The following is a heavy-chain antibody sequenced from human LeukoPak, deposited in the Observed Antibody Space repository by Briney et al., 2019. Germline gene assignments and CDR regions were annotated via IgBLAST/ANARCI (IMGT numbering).Heavy chain of an antibody. Sequence: SETLSLTCTVSGGSISSYYWSWIRQPPGKGLGWVGYIYYSGSTNYTPSLKSRVTKSVDTSKNQFSLKLSSVTAADTAVYYCARDGGPAFDIWGQGTMVTVSS. J-gene: IGHJ3*02. D-gene: IGHD3-16*01. CDR2: IYYSGST. CDR3: ARDGGPAFDI. V-gene: IGHV4-59*01. CDR1: GGSISSYY.